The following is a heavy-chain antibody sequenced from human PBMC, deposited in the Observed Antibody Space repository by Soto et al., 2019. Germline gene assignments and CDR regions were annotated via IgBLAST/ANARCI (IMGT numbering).Heavy chain of an antibody. Sequence: LSETLCPAYAVCGVSISGYYWSWVRQPPGKGLEWIGYIFYSRTTNDNPSLNSRVTLSVDTSKKQFALKLSSVTAADTAVYYCARKGDNYDYWGQGTLITVS. CDR1: GVSISGYY. CDR2: IFYSRTT. J-gene: IGHJ4*02. V-gene: IGHV4-59*01. CDR3: ARKGDNYDY.